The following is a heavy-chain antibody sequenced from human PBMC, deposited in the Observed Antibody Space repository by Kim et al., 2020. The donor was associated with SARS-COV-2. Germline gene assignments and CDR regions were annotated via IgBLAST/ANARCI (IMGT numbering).Heavy chain of an antibody. CDR1: GGSISSSSYY. CDR3: AREGKGVPGGGYYGMDV. CDR2: IYYSGST. D-gene: IGHD2-15*01. J-gene: IGHJ6*02. Sequence: SETLSLTCTVSGGSISSSSYYWGWIRQPPGKGLEWIGSIYYSGSTYYNPSLKSRVTISVDTSKNQFSLKLSSVTAADTAVYYCAREGKGVPGGGYYGMDVWGQGTTVTVSS. V-gene: IGHV4-39*07.